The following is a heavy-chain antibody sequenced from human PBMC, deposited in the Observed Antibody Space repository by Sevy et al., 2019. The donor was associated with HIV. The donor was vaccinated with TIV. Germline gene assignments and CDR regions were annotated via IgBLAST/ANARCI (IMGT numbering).Heavy chain of an antibody. J-gene: IGHJ5*02. V-gene: IGHV3-23*01. CDR1: GFTFSSYA. D-gene: IGHD2-2*01. Sequence: GGSLRLSCAASGFTFSSYAMSWVRQAPGKGLEWVPSITTVGRRTYYADSVKGRFTISRDNSKNTLYLQMNSLRAEDTAVYYCAKDGSIYCSSTSCLNWLDPWGQGTLVTVSS. CDR2: ITTVGRRT. CDR3: AKDGSIYCSSTSCLNWLDP.